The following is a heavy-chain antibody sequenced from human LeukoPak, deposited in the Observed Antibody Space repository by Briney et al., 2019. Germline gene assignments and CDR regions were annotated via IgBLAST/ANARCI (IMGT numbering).Heavy chain of an antibody. Sequence: GGSLRLSCAASGFTVSSNYMSWVRQAPGKGLEWVSVIYSGGSTYYADSVKGRFTISRDNSKNTLYLQMNSLRAEDTAVYYCAKDERLRYFDWSRADAFDIWGQGTMVTVSS. CDR2: IYSGGST. CDR1: GFTVSSNY. D-gene: IGHD3-9*01. J-gene: IGHJ3*02. CDR3: AKDERLRYFDWSRADAFDI. V-gene: IGHV3-53*01.